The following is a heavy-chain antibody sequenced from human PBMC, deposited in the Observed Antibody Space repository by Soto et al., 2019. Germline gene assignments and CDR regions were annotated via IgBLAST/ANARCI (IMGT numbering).Heavy chain of an antibody. J-gene: IGHJ4*02. CDR1: GGSISNYY. Sequence: SETLSLTCTVSGGSISNYYWSWIRQPPGRGLEWIGHIFYSGSTNYNPALKSRVTISVDTSKNQFSLKLSSVTAADTAVYYCARDGNYYDSSGYFRYIDYWGQRTLVTVSS. V-gene: IGHV4-59*12. CDR3: ARDGNYYDSSGYFRYIDY. CDR2: IFYSGST. D-gene: IGHD3-22*01.